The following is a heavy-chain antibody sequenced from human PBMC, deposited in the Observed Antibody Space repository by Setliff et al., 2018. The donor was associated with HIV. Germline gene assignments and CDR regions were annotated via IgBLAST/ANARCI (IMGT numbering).Heavy chain of an antibody. V-gene: IGHV3-15*01. Sequence: PGGSLRLSCAASGFTFRYSWMNWVRQAPGKGLEWVGRIKSKIDGGTADYAAPVKGRFTISRDDSKNTLYLQMNSLKIEDTAMYYCTSRPPNSSSRRFDPWGQGTLVTVSS. CDR3: TSRPPNSSSRRFDP. D-gene: IGHD6-13*01. CDR1: GFTFRYSW. J-gene: IGHJ5*02. CDR2: IKSKIDGGTA.